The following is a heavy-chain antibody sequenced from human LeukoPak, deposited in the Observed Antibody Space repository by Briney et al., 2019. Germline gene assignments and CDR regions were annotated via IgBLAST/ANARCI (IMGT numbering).Heavy chain of an antibody. CDR2: ISYDGSNK. V-gene: IGHV3-30*03. J-gene: IGHJ4*02. Sequence: GGSLRLSCAASGFTFSSYGMHWVRQAPGKGLEWVAVISYDGSNKYYADSVKGRFTISRDNSKNTLYLQMNSLRAEDTAVYYCATKQWLKRYYFDHWGQGTLVTVSS. CDR1: GFTFSSYG. CDR3: ATKQWLKRYYFDH. D-gene: IGHD6-19*01.